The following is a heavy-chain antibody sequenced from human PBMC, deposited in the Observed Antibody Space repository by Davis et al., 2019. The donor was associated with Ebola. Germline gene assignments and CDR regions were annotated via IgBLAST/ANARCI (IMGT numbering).Heavy chain of an antibody. V-gene: IGHV3-7*01. CDR1: GFTFSSYW. J-gene: IGHJ4*02. Sequence: GESLKISCAASGFTFSSYWMSWVRQAPGKGLEWVANIKQDGSEKYYVDSVKGRFTISRDNSKNTVYLQMNSLRGEDTAVFYCARDRCGSRSDGSCFGPPDYWGQGTLVTVSS. CDR2: IKQDGSEK. CDR3: ARDRCGSRSDGSCFGPPDY. D-gene: IGHD2-15*01.